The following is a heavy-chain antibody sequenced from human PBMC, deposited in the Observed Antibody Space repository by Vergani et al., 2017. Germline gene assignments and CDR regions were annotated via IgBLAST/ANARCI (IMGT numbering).Heavy chain of an antibody. J-gene: IGHJ2*01. CDR2: IYFSGST. Sequence: QVQLQESGPGLVKPSETLSLTCTVSGGSISSYYWSWIRQPPGTGLEVIGFIYFSGSTNYNPSLKSRGTISVDTSKNQFSLKLSAVTAADPAVYYCAGGGAVQRWATNWCFDLWGRGTLVTVSS. CDR3: AGGGAVQRWATNWCFDL. CDR1: GGSISSYY. V-gene: IGHV4-59*01. D-gene: IGHD5-18*01.